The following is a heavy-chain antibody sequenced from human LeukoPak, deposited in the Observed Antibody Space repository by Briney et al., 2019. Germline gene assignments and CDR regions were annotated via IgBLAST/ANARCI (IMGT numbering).Heavy chain of an antibody. V-gene: IGHV3-48*03. Sequence: GGSLRLSCAASGFIFSSYEMNWVRQAPGKGLEWVSYISTRGGTIYYADSVKGRFTISRDNAKNSLYLQMNSLRAEDTAVYCCARDSYYGGTQDYWGQGTLVTVSS. CDR2: ISTRGGTI. CDR1: GFIFSSYE. J-gene: IGHJ4*02. CDR3: ARDSYYGGTQDY. D-gene: IGHD4-23*01.